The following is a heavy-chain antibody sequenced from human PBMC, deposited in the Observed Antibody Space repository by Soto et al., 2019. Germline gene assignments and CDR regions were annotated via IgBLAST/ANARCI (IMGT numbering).Heavy chain of an antibody. V-gene: IGHV4-61*08. CDR1: GGSISSGGYS. J-gene: IGHJ4*02. Sequence: PSETLSLTCAVSGGSISSGGYSWSWIRQPPGKGLEYIGYIHDSGDTDYNPSLKSRVVISSDTSKNQFSLTLRSVTPADTALYYCTTGAGWQTDYWGQGIMVTVSS. CDR3: TTGAGWQTDY. CDR2: IHDSGDT. D-gene: IGHD6-19*01.